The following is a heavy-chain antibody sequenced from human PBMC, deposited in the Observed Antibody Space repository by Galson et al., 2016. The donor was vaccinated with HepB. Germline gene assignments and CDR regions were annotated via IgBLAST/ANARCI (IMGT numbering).Heavy chain of an antibody. D-gene: IGHD2-21*01. J-gene: IGHJ5*02. V-gene: IGHV4-39*01. CDR3: ARHVVVATSYWFDP. CDR1: AGSISSSPHY. CDR2: MHHSGST. Sequence: LTCTVSAGSISSSPHYWGWIRQPPGKGLEWTATMHHSGSTYYNPSLKSRVTISVDTSKNQVSLKMSSVTAADTAVYYCARHVVVATSYWFDPWGQGTLVTVSS.